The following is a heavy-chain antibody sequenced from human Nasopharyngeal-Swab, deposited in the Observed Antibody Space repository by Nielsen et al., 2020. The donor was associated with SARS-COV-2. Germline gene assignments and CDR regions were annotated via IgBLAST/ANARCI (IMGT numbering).Heavy chain of an antibody. CDR2: IYPRDSAT. V-gene: IGHV5-51*01. D-gene: IGHD5-12*01. Sequence: GESLKISCKGSGYSSTSYWIAWVRQMPGKGLEWMGIIYPRDSATRYSPSFQGQVTISADKSISTAYLQWSSLKASDTAMYYCVRPEGVATSFKYYFQYGMDVWGQGTMVTVPS. CDR3: VRPEGVATSFKYYFQYGMDV. J-gene: IGHJ6*02. CDR1: GYSSTSYW.